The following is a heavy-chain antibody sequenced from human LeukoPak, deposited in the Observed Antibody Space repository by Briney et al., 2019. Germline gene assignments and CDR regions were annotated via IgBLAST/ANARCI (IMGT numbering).Heavy chain of an antibody. Sequence: GGSLRLSCAASGFTFSDYTMNWVRQAPGKGLEWGSSISSSSSYIYYADSVKGRFTISRDNAKNSLYLQMNSLRAEDTAVYYCARDPSYCGGACYSSGAFDIWRQGTMVTVSS. J-gene: IGHJ3*02. V-gene: IGHV3-21*01. CDR2: ISSSSSYI. CDR3: ARDPSYCGGACYSSGAFDI. D-gene: IGHD2-21*02. CDR1: GFTFSDYT.